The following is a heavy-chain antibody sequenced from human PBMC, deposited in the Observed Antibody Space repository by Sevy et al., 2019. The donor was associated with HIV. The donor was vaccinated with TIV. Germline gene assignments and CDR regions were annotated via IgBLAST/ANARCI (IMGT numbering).Heavy chain of an antibody. V-gene: IGHV3-7*01. CDR1: GFTFSSYW. J-gene: IGHJ4*02. CDR3: VRAIGAAGSY. D-gene: IGHD6-13*01. Sequence: GGSLRLSCEASGFTFSSYWMSWVRQAPGKGLEWVANIKEDGSVKYYGDSVKGRFTISRDNAKNSVYLQMNSLRAEDTALYYCVRAIGAAGSYGGQGTLVTVSS. CDR2: IKEDGSVK.